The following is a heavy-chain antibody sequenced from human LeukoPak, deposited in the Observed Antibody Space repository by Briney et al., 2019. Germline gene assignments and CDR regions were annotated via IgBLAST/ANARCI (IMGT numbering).Heavy chain of an antibody. Sequence: SGGSLRLSCAASGFTFSSYGMHWVRQAPGKGLEWVSAISGSGGSTYYADSVKGRFTISRDNSKNTLYLQMNSLRAEDTAVYYCANQRRRTAFDYWGQGTLVTVSS. J-gene: IGHJ4*02. CDR1: GFTFSSYG. CDR2: ISGSGGST. CDR3: ANQRRRTAFDY. V-gene: IGHV3-23*01.